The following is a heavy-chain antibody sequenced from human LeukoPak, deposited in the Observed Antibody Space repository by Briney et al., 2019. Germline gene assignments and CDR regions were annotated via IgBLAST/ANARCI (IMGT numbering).Heavy chain of an antibody. CDR3: ARDPSSLRDSFDY. Sequence: GGSLRLSCAASGFTFSRYWTNWVRQAPGKGLEWVANIKEVGSEKYYVDSVKGRFTISRDNAKNSLYLQMNSLRAEDTAVYYCARDPSSLRDSFDYWGQGTLVTVSS. J-gene: IGHJ4*02. CDR2: IKEVGSEK. CDR1: GFTFSRYW. V-gene: IGHV3-7*01.